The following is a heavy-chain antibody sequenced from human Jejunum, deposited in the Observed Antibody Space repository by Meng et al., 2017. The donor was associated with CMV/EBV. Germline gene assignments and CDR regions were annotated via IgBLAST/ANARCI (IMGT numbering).Heavy chain of an antibody. CDR1: GYSISSTTS. D-gene: IGHD3-10*01. CDR2: FYRSGST. CDR3: ARAPDMVWFDP. J-gene: IGHJ5*02. Sequence: SPVSGYSISSTTSWGCIRQPPGKGLGWIGSFYRSGSTYYNPSLKSRVTISVDTSKNQFSLKLSSVTAADTAIYYCARAPDMVWFDPWGQGTLVTVSS. V-gene: IGHV4-38-2*02.